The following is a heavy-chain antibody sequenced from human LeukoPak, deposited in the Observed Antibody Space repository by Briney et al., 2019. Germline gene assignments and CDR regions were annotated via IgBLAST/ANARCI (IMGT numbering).Heavy chain of an antibody. CDR3: TVRDEYCSGGSCYRDYYYYGMDV. J-gene: IGHJ6*04. D-gene: IGHD2-15*01. CDR1: GFTFSSYG. V-gene: IGHV3-33*01. CDR2: IWYDGSNK. Sequence: GGSLRLSCAASGFTFSSYGMHWVRQAPGKGLEWVAVIWYDGSNKYYADSVKGRFTISRGNSKNTLYLQMNSLRAEDTAVYYCTVRDEYCSGGSCYRDYYYYGMDVWGKGTTVTVSS.